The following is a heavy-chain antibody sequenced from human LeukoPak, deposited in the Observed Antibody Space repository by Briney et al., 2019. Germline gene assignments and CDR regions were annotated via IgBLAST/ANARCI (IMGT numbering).Heavy chain of an antibody. CDR2: IYYSGST. CDR3: AREGGPYRPLDY. J-gene: IGHJ4*02. V-gene: IGHV4-59*01. Sequence: KPSETLSFTCTVSGDSIGTYYWSWIRQPPGKGLEWIGYIYYSGSTNYNPSLKSRVTISVDTSKNQFSLKLSSVTAADTAVYYCAREGGPYRPLDYSGQGTLVTVAS. CDR1: GDSIGTYY.